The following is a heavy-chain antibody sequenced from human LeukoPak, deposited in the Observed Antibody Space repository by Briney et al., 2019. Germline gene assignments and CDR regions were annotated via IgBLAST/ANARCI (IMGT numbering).Heavy chain of an antibody. D-gene: IGHD5-18*01. Sequence: PSETLSLTCTVSGGSISSGDYYWSWIRQPPGKGLEWIGYIYYSGSTYYNPSLKSRVTISVDTSKNQFSLKLSSVTAADTAVYYCARDTARSDAFDIWGQGTMVTVSS. V-gene: IGHV4-30-4*01. CDR3: ARDTARSDAFDI. CDR2: IYYSGST. CDR1: GGSISSGDYY. J-gene: IGHJ3*02.